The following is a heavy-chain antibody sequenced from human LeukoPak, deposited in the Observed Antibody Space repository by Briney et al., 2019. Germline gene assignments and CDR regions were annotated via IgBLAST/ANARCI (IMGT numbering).Heavy chain of an antibody. CDR1: GYTFTGYY. CDR3: PSSLDATSDLDV. Sequence: ASAKVSCKASGYTFTGYYMHWVRQAPGQGLEWMGWINPNSGGTNYAQKLQGTVTMTRDTHISPAYAALTGLSSEATPVDIWPSSLDATSDLDVWGQGTLVTVSS. D-gene: IGHD1-26*01. V-gene: IGHV1-2*02. CDR2: INPNSGGT. J-gene: IGHJ4*02.